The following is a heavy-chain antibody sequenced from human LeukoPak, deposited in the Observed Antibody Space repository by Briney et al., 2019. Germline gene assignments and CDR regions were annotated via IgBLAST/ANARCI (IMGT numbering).Heavy chain of an antibody. CDR2: ISYDGSNK. CDR1: GFTFSSYA. Sequence: GGSLRLSCAASGFTFSSYAMHWVRQAPGKGLEWVAVISYDGSNKYYADSVKGRFTISRDNSKNTLYLQMNSLRAEDTAVYYCARTRYIAAHFDYWGQGTLVTVSS. CDR3: ARTRYIAAHFDY. V-gene: IGHV3-30-3*01. J-gene: IGHJ4*02. D-gene: IGHD6-6*01.